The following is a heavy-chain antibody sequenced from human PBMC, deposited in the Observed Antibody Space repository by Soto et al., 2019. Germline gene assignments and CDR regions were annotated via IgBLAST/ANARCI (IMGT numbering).Heavy chain of an antibody. CDR2: ISDSGGDT. J-gene: IGHJ4*02. CDR3: AKAPLIRGVIPAFDY. Sequence: PGWSLRLSCAASGFTFDIYAMTLVRQSPGKGLEWVSYISDSGGDTYYADSVKGRLTISRDNSKNTLYLQMNSLGVEDTAVYYCAKAPLIRGVIPAFDYWGEGTLVTVSS. D-gene: IGHD3-10*01. V-gene: IGHV3-23*01. CDR1: GFTFDIYA.